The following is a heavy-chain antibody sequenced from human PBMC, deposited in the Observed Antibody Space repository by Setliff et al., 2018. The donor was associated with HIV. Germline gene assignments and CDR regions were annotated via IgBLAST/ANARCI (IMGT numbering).Heavy chain of an antibody. CDR3: ARELVGYFQH. Sequence: PSETLSLTCTVSGGSISSYYWSWIRQPPEKGLEWIGYIYDRGGTNYNPSLKSRVTISLDTSKNQFSLKLNSVTAADTAVYYCARELVGYFQHWGQGTLVTVSS. V-gene: IGHV4-59*01. D-gene: IGHD2-2*01. J-gene: IGHJ1*01. CDR2: IYDRGGT. CDR1: GGSISSYY.